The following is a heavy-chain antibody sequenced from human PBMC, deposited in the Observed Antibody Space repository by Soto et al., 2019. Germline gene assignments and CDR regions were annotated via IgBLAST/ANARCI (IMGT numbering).Heavy chain of an antibody. CDR3: ARETVPAGRMDV. CDR2: INHSGST. CDR1: GGSFSGYY. V-gene: IGHV4-34*01. J-gene: IGHJ6*03. Sequence: KPSETLSLTCAVYGGSFSGYYWSWIRQPPGKGLEWIGEINHSGSTNYNPSLKSRVTISVDTSKNQFSLKLSSVTAADTAVYYCARETVPAGRMDVWGKGTTVTVSS. D-gene: IGHD2-2*01.